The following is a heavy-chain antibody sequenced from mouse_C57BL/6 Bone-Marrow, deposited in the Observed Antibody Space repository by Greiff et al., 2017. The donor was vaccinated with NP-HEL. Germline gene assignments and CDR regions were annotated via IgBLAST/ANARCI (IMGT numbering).Heavy chain of an antibody. Sequence: QVQLKQPGAELVRPGSSVKLSCKASGYTFTSYWMDWVKQRPGQGLEWIGNIYPSDSETHYNQKFKDKATLTVDKSSSTAYMQLSSLTSEDSAVYYCARGKAMVTTGDFDYWGQGTTLTVSS. CDR2: IYPSDSET. V-gene: IGHV1-61*01. D-gene: IGHD2-2*01. J-gene: IGHJ2*01. CDR3: ARGKAMVTTGDFDY. CDR1: GYTFTSYW.